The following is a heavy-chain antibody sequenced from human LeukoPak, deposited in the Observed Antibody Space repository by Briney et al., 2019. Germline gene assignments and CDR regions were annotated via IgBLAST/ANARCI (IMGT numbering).Heavy chain of an antibody. CDR1: GGTLSRYP. Sequence: SVKVSCKASGGTLSRYPISWVRQAPGEGLEWMGGVIPILGPIKYAEKFHGRLTITREESTRTTYMELISLRSDDTAVYYCARARYYYGSGRYTPGYFHYWGQGTLVTVSS. J-gene: IGHJ4*02. D-gene: IGHD3-10*01. V-gene: IGHV1-69*05. CDR2: VIPILGPI. CDR3: ARARYYYGSGRYTPGYFHY.